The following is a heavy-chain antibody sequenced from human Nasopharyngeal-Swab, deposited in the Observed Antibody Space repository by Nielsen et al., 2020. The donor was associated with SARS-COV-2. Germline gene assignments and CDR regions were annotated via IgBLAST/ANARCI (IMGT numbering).Heavy chain of an antibody. Sequence: GSLRLSCTVSGGSISSYYWSWIRQPPGKGLEWIGYIYYSGSTNYNPSLKSRVTISVDTSKNQFSLKLSSVTAVDTAVYYCARTIIAAAEGYFDYWGQGTLVTVSS. CDR3: ARTIIAAAEGYFDY. CDR2: IYYSGST. D-gene: IGHD6-13*01. V-gene: IGHV4-59*01. CDR1: GGSISSYY. J-gene: IGHJ4*02.